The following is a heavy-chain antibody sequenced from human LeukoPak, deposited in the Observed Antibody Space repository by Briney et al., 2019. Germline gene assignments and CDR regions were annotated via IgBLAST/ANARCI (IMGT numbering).Heavy chain of an antibody. Sequence: PGESLRLSCVASGFSFNFYHMNWVRQAPGKGLEWVSSISGDSYDIYYADSVKGRFTISRDNAKNMLYLQMNSLRAEDTAVYYCARDWNGGWFDPWGQGTLVTVSS. CDR3: ARDWNGGWFDP. CDR2: ISGDSYDI. CDR1: GFSFNFYH. J-gene: IGHJ5*02. D-gene: IGHD1-1*01. V-gene: IGHV3-21*01.